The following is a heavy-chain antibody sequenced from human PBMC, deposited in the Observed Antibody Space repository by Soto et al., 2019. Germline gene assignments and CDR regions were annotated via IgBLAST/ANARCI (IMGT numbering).Heavy chain of an antibody. CDR3: ARDVTRTQSCTNGVCYYHYYDMDV. J-gene: IGHJ6*02. CDR2: INPNSGGT. V-gene: IGHV1-2*02. D-gene: IGHD2-8*01. Sequence: QVQLVQSGAEVKKPGASLKVSCKASGYTFTDYYVHWVRQAPGQGLEWMGWINPNSGGTKTAQKFQGRVTLTRDTSISTAYMDLSRLRSDDTAVYYCARDVTRTQSCTNGVCYYHYYDMDVWGQGTMVTVSS. CDR1: GYTFTDYY.